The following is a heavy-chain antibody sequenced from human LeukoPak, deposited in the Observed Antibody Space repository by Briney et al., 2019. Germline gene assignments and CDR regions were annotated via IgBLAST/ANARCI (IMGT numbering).Heavy chain of an antibody. CDR3: AKAWGYGSGYPFDY. Sequence: GGSLRLSCAASGFTFSSYAMSWVRQAPGKGLEWVSAISGSGGSTYYADSVKGRFTIPRDNSKNTLYLQMNSLRAEDTAVYYCAKAWGYGSGYPFDYWGQGTLVTVSS. CDR2: ISGSGGST. CDR1: GFTFSSYA. V-gene: IGHV3-23*01. J-gene: IGHJ4*02. D-gene: IGHD2-15*01.